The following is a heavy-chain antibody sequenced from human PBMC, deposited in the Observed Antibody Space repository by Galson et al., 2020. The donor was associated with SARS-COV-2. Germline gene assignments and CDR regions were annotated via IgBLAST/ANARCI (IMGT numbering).Heavy chain of an antibody. Sequence: IHWVRQVPGKGLEWVAVIWFDGSNIYYGDSVKGRFTISRDNSKNTMYLQMNSLRDEDTAVYYCAREDCSNGVCFGDWGQGTLVTVSS. J-gene: IGHJ4*02. V-gene: IGHV3-33*03. D-gene: IGHD2-8*01. CDR3: AREDCSNGVCFGD. CDR2: IWFDGSNI.